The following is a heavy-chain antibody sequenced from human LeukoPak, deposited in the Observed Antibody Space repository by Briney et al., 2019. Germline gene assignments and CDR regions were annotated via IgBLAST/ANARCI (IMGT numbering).Heavy chain of an antibody. Sequence: SVTVSCKASGGTSSSYAISWVRQAPGQGLEWMGGLIAIFVTENYAQKFQGSIAITADESTSTAYVVLSRLKADDTAVYYCARATPFYYGGIDDYYLDYFHHWGQGTLVTVSS. D-gene: IGHD3-22*01. CDR1: GGTSSSYA. CDR2: LIAIFVTE. V-gene: IGHV1-69*13. J-gene: IGHJ1*01. CDR3: ARATPFYYGGIDDYYLDYFHH.